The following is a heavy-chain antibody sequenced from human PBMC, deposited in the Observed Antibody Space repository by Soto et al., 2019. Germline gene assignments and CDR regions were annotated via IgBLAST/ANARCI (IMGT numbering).Heavy chain of an antibody. CDR2: INAGNGNT. V-gene: IGHV1-3*01. J-gene: IGHJ4*02. D-gene: IGHD3-10*01. CDR3: ARDHGVTMVRRVTYYFDY. Sequence: ASVKVSCKASRYTFTSYAMHWVRQAPGQRLEWMGWINAGNGNTKYSQKFQGRVTITRDTSASTAYMGLSSLRSEDTAVYYCARDHGVTMVRRVTYYFDYWGQGTLVTVSS. CDR1: RYTFTSYA.